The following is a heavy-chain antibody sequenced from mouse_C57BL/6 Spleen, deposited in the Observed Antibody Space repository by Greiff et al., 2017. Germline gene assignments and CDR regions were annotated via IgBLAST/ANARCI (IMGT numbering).Heavy chain of an antibody. D-gene: IGHD1-1*01. V-gene: IGHV3-6*01. J-gene: IGHJ2*01. CDR2: ISYDGSN. Sequence: EVQRVESGPGLVKPSQSLSLTCSVTGYSITSGYYWNWIRQFPGNKLEWMGYISYDGSNNYNPSLKNRISITRDTSKNQFFLKLNSVTTEDTATYYCARETTVNFDYWGQGTTLTVSS. CDR3: ARETTVNFDY. CDR1: GYSITSGYY.